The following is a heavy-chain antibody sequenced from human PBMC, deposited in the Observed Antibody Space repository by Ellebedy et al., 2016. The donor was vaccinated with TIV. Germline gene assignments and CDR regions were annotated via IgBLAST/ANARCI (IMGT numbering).Heavy chain of an antibody. Sequence: PGGSLRLSCVASGFTFSNQAMHWVRQAPGKGLEWVGVISHDGTKRYHAESVKGRFTISRDNPKHTLSLQVKSLRPEDTDVYFCGRGGIVGATSLDRWGRGTLVTVS. CDR2: ISHDGTKR. J-gene: IGHJ5*02. CDR3: GRGGIVGATSLDR. D-gene: IGHD1-26*01. V-gene: IGHV3-30*01. CDR1: GFTFSNQA.